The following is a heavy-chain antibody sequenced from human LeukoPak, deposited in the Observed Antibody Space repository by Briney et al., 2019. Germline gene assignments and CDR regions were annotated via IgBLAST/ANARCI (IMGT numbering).Heavy chain of an antibody. Sequence: GESLKISCKGSGYSFTNYWIGWVRQMPGKGLEWMGIIFPGDSDTRYSPSFQGQVTISADKSISTAYLQWSSLKASDSAIYYCVRHIGFRSSDYWGQGTLVTVSS. CDR2: IFPGDSDT. CDR1: GYSFTNYW. D-gene: IGHD3-10*01. CDR3: VRHIGFRSSDY. J-gene: IGHJ4*02. V-gene: IGHV5-51*01.